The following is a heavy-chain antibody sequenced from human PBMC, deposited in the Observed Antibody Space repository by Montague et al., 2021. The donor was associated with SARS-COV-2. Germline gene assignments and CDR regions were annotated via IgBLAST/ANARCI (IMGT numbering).Heavy chain of an antibody. V-gene: IGHV3-30-3*01. Sequence: SLRLSCAASGFTFSSYAMHWVRQAPGKGLEWVAVISYDGINKYYADSVKGRFTISRDNSKNTLYLQMNSLRGEDMAVYYCATDPDDYSYYGAFDYWGQGTLVTVSS. CDR1: GFTFSSYA. D-gene: IGHD4-11*01. J-gene: IGHJ4*02. CDR2: ISYDGINK. CDR3: ATDPDDYSYYGAFDY.